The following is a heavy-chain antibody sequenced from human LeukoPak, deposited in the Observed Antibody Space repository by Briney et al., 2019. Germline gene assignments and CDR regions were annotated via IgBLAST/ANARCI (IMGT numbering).Heavy chain of an antibody. Sequence: GGSLRLSCAAFGITVSTNDMTWVRQTPGKGLEWVSIMYGGGNTYYADSVKGRFTISRDNSKNTVYLEMDSLRAEDTAVFYCARDRPGDGYFDYWGQGTLVTVSS. V-gene: IGHV3-66*01. D-gene: IGHD3-10*01. CDR2: MYGGGNT. CDR3: ARDRPGDGYFDY. CDR1: GITVSTND. J-gene: IGHJ4*02.